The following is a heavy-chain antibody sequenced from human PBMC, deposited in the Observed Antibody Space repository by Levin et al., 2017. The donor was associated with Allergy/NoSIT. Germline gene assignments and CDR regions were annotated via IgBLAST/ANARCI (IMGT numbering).Heavy chain of an antibody. J-gene: IGHJ4*02. D-gene: IGHD3-16*01. Sequence: GESLKISCAASGFTFSSYWMSWVRQAPGKGLEWVANIKQDGSEKYYVDSVKGRFTISRDNAKNSLYLQMNSLRAEDTAVYYCARAKGGADFDYWGQGTLVTVSS. V-gene: IGHV3-7*01. CDR2: IKQDGSEK. CDR1: GFTFSSYW. CDR3: ARAKGGADFDY.